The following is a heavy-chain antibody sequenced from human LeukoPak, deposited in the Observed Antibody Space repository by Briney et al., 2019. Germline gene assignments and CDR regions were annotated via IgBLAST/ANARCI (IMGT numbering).Heavy chain of an antibody. V-gene: IGHV1-18*01. CDR1: GYNFTTFG. D-gene: IGHD3-22*01. Sequence: ASVKVSCKASGYNFTTFGISWVRQAPGQGLKWMGWISAYNGNTNYAQKLQGRVTMTTDTSTSTAYMELSSLRSEDTAVYFCARSYDSSGYSLRVGAFDIWGQGTMVTVSS. CDR2: ISAYNGNT. CDR3: ARSYDSSGYSLRVGAFDI. J-gene: IGHJ3*02.